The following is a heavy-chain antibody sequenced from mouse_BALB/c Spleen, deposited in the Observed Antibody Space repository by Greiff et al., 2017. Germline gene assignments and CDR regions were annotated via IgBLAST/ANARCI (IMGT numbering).Heavy chain of an antibody. CDR2: IRSKSNNYAT. Sequence: EVQLVESGGGLVQPKGSLKLSCAASGFTFNTYAMNWVRQAPGKGLEWVARIRSKSNNYATYYADSVKDRFTISRDDSQSMLYLQMNNLKTEDTAMYYCVRTLFAYWGQGTLVTVSA. CDR3: VRTLFAY. CDR1: GFTFNTYA. J-gene: IGHJ3*01. V-gene: IGHV10-1*02.